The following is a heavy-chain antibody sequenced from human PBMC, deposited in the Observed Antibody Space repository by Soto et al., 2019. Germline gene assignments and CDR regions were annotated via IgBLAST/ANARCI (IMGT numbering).Heavy chain of an antibody. D-gene: IGHD3-22*01. CDR2: ISGSGGST. J-gene: IGHJ4*02. CDR3: AGGAFDSSGCIDY. Sequence: EVQLLESGGGLVQPGGSLRLSCAASGFTFSSYAMSWVRQAPGKGLEWVSAISGSGGSTYYADYVKGRFTISRDNSKNTLYLQKNSLRAEDTAVYYCAGGAFDSSGCIDYWGQGTLVTVCS. V-gene: IGHV3-23*01. CDR1: GFTFSSYA.